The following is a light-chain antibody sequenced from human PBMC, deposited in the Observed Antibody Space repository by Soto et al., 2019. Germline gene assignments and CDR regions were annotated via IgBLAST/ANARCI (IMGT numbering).Light chain of an antibody. CDR3: CSYAGNSSSF. Sequence: QSVLTQPRSLSGSTGQSVTISCTGTSSDVGGYNYVSWYQQHPGKAPKLMIYDVSKRPSGVPDRFSGSKSGNTASLTISGIQAEDEADYYCCSYAGNSSSFFGTVTKLTVL. J-gene: IGLJ1*01. CDR2: DVS. V-gene: IGLV2-11*01. CDR1: SSDVGGYNY.